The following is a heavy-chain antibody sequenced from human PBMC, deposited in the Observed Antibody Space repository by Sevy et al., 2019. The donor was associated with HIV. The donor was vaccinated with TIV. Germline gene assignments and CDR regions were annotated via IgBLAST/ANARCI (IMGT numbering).Heavy chain of an antibody. CDR1: GFTFSNYD. CDR3: ARLFSCGGDSHYLDY. CDR2: ISHDGNYK. Sequence: GGSLRLSCAASGFTFSNYDMHWVRQAPGKGLEWVAVISHDGNYKNYADSVKVRFTISRDDFKNTLYLQMSSLRPEDTAVYFCARLFSCGGDSHYLDYWGQGALVTVSS. D-gene: IGHD2-21*02. J-gene: IGHJ4*02. V-gene: IGHV3-30-3*01.